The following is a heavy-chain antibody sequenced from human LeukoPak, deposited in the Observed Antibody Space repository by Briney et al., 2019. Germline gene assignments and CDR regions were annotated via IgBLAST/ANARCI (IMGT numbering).Heavy chain of an antibody. CDR2: INPNSGGT. V-gene: IGHV1-2*02. Sequence: ASVKVSCKASGYTFTGYYMHWVRQAPGQGLEWMGWINPNSGGTNYAQKFQGRVTMTRDTSISTAYMELSRLRSDDTAVYYCARELRYFDWLSAPFDYWGQGTLVTVSS. CDR1: GYTFTGYY. D-gene: IGHD3-9*01. J-gene: IGHJ4*02. CDR3: ARELRYFDWLSAPFDY.